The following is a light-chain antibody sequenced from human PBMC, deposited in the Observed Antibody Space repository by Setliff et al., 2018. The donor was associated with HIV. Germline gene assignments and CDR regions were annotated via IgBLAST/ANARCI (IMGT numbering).Light chain of an antibody. CDR1: SSDVGGYNY. CDR2: DVT. V-gene: IGLV2-14*03. J-gene: IGLJ1*01. Sequence: QSVLTQPASVSGSPGQSITISCTGTSSDVGGYNYVSWYQQHPGKAPKLMIYDVTNRPSGVSNRFSGSKSGNTASLTISGLQAEDEADYFCSSYINTFIFGGGTKVTVL. CDR3: SSYINTFI.